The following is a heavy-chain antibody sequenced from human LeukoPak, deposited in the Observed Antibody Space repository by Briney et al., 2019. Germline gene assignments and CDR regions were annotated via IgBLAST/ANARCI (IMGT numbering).Heavy chain of an antibody. CDR1: GGSITSSGYS. V-gene: IGHV4-39*01. D-gene: IGHD1-1*01. CDR2: IYYRGNT. J-gene: IGHJ4*02. CDR3: ARHEDRNWYFDH. Sequence: SETLSLTCTVSGGSITSSGYSWGWIRQPPGKGLEWIGTIYYRGNTNYNPSLKSLFTISVDTSKNQFSLKLSSVTAPDTAVYYCARHEDRNWYFDHWGQGTLVTVSS.